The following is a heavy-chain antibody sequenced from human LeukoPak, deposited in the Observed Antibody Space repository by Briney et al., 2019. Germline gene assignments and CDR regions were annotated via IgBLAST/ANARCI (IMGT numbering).Heavy chain of an antibody. V-gene: IGHV4-39*07. Sequence: SETLSLTCTVSGGSISSSSYYWSWIRQPPGKGLEWIGEINHSGSTNYNPSLKSRVTISVDTSKNQFSLKLSSVTAADTAVYYCARGGLKVAGTRLFFWGQGTLVTVSS. CDR1: GGSISSSSYY. CDR2: INHSGST. CDR3: ARGGLKVAGTRLFF. D-gene: IGHD6-19*01. J-gene: IGHJ4*02.